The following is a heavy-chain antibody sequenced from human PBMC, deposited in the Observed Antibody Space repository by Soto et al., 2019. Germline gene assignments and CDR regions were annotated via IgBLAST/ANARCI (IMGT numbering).Heavy chain of an antibody. Sequence: PSETLSLTCAVYGGTFSGYYWSWIRQPPGKGLEWIGEINHSGSTNYNPSLKSRVTISVDTSKNQFSLKLSSVTAADTAVYYCARGRVAVAGQESYLLDVWGQGTTVTVSS. J-gene: IGHJ6*01. CDR1: GGTFSGYY. CDR2: INHSGST. D-gene: IGHD6-19*01. V-gene: IGHV4-34*01. CDR3: ARGRVAVAGQESYLLDV.